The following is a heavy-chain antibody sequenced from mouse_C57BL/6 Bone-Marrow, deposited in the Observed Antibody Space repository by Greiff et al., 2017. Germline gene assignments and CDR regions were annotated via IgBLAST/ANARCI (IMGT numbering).Heavy chain of an antibody. J-gene: IGHJ1*03. CDR3: ARSVFITTVVAHWYFDV. CDR2: IYPRSGNT. Sequence: VQLVESGAELARPGASVKLSCKASGYTFTSYGISWVKQRTGQGLEWIGAIYPRSGNTYYNEKFKGKATLTADKSSSTAYMELRSLTSEDSAVYFCARSVFITTVVAHWYFDVWGTGTTVTVSS. D-gene: IGHD1-1*01. CDR1: GYTFTSYG. V-gene: IGHV1-81*01.